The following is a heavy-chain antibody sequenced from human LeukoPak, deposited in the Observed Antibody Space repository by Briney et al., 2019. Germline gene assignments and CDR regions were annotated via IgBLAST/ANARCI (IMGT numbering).Heavy chain of an antibody. Sequence: GGSLRLSCTASGFTCGDYAMSWVRQAPGKGLEWVGFIRSKAYGGTTEYAASVKGRFTISRDDSKSIAYLQMNSLKTEDTAVYYCTREYDFWSGYSYFDYWGLGTLVTVSS. CDR1: GFTCGDYA. D-gene: IGHD3-3*01. V-gene: IGHV3-49*04. CDR2: IRSKAYGGTT. J-gene: IGHJ4*02. CDR3: TREYDFWSGYSYFDY.